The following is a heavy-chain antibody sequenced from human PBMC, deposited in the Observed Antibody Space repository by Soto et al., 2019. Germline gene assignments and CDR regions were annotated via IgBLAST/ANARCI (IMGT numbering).Heavy chain of an antibody. CDR1: GYTFISHG. D-gene: IGHD2-15*01. CDR3: ARVSSSIVVVPDYGMDV. V-gene: IGHV1-18*04. Sequence: QVQLVQSGVEVKKPGASVKVSCKASGYTFISHGISWVRQAPGQGLEWMGWISGKNGNTNYAQELQGRVTLTTDTSTSTAYMELRSLRSDATSVYYCARVSSSIVVVPDYGMDVWGQGTTVTVSS. J-gene: IGHJ6*02. CDR2: ISGKNGNT.